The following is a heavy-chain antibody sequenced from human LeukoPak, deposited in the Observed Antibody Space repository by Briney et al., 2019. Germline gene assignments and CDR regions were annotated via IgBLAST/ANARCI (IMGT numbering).Heavy chain of an antibody. Sequence: GGSLRLSCAASLFTFSTYPMNWVRQAPGKGLEWVSTISGSGGSTYYADSVKGRFTISRDNSKNTLYLQMNRLRADDTAIYYCAKERTQTTSFDCWGQGTLVTVSS. CDR1: LFTFSTYP. J-gene: IGHJ4*02. CDR3: AKERTQTTSFDC. V-gene: IGHV3-23*01. CDR2: ISGSGGST. D-gene: IGHD2/OR15-2a*01.